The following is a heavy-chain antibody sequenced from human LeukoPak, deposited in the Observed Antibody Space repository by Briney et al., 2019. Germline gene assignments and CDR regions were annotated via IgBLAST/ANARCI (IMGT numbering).Heavy chain of an antibody. CDR1: GFPFSNAY. J-gene: IGHJ4*02. Sequence: GGSLRLSCAASGFPFSNAYMNWVRQAPGKGLEWVSSISSSSSYIYYADSVKGRFTISRDNAKNSLYLQMNSLRAEDTAVYYRAREVTVTNDGYWGQGTLVTVSS. CDR3: AREVTVTNDGY. CDR2: ISSSSSYI. V-gene: IGHV3-21*01. D-gene: IGHD4-17*01.